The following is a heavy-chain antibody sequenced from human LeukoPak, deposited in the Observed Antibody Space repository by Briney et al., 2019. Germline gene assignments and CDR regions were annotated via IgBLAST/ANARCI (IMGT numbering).Heavy chain of an antibody. J-gene: IGHJ5*02. CDR1: GGSITSGDYY. CDR3: ARMVAATNWFDP. D-gene: IGHD2-15*01. CDR2: IYYSEST. Sequence: SETLSLTCTVSGGSITSGDYYRSWIRQPPGKGLEWIGYIYYSESTYYNPSLKSRVTFSVDTSKNHFSLKLTSVTAADTAVYYCARMVAATNWFDPWGRGTLVTVSS. V-gene: IGHV4-30-4*01.